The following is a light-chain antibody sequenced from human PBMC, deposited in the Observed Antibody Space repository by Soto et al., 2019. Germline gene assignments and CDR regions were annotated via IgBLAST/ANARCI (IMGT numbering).Light chain of an antibody. CDR3: CSYAGSNTYVI. Sequence: QSVLTQPASVSGSPGQSITISCIGTTSDVGSYNLVSWYQHHPGKAPKLVIYEGGERPSGVSNRFSGSKSGNTASLTISGLQPEDEALYYCCSYAGSNTYVIFGGGTKLTVL. J-gene: IGLJ2*01. CDR1: TSDVGSYNL. V-gene: IGLV2-23*01. CDR2: EGG.